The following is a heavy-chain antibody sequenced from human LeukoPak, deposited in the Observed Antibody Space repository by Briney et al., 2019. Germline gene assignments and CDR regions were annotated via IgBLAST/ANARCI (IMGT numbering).Heavy chain of an antibody. CDR1: GGSFSGYY. V-gene: IGHV4-34*01. Sequence: PSETLSLTCAVYGGSFSGYYWSWVRQPPGKGLERIGEINHSGSTNYNPSLKSRVTISVDTSKIQFSLSLSSVTAADTAVYYCARRRSLGGPIDYWGQGTLVTVSS. CDR2: INHSGST. J-gene: IGHJ4*02. D-gene: IGHD3-16*01. CDR3: ARRRSLGGPIDY.